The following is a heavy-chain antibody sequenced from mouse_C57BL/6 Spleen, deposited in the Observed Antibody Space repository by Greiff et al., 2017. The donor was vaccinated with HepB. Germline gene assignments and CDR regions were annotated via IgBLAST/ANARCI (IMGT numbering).Heavy chain of an antibody. CDR2: INPSSGYT. V-gene: IGHV1-7*01. CDR3: ARSGTQAYYSNYVYFVY. Sequence: VQLQQSGAELAKPGASVKLSCKASGYTFTSYWMHWVKQRPGQGLEWIGYINPSSGYTKYNQKLKDKATLTADKSSSTAYMQLSSLTYEDSEVYYCARSGTQAYYSNYVYFVYWGQGTTLTVSS. J-gene: IGHJ2*01. D-gene: IGHD2-5*01. CDR1: GYTFTSYW.